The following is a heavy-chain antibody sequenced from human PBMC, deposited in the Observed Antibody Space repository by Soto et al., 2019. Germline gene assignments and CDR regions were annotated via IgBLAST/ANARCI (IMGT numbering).Heavy chain of an antibody. D-gene: IGHD3-16*01. CDR2: RSPNRGNT. V-gene: IGHV1-8*01. CDR1: GYTFTTYD. J-gene: IGHJ4*02. CDR3: ARGVTEGVDY. Sequence: QVQLVQSGAEVKEPGASVKVSCKASGYTFTTYDINWVRQATGQGLEWMGWRSPNRGNTGYAQKFQGRVTMTRDTSMSTAYMELSSLTSEDTAVYYCARGVTEGVDYWGQGALVTVSS.